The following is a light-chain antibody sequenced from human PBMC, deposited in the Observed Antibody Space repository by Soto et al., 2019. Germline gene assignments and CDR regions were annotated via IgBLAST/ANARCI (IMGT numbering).Light chain of an antibody. CDR2: CAA. CDR3: QQRSNCPSIT. V-gene: IGKV3D-20*02. J-gene: IGKJ1*01. Sequence: EIVLKQSPGTLSLSPGERATLSCRASQSVSNNYLAWYQQKPGQAPRLLIYCAANRATGIPDRFSGSGSGTDFTLTINSLVPEDFAVYYCQQRSNCPSITFGQGTKVDI. CDR1: QSVSNNY.